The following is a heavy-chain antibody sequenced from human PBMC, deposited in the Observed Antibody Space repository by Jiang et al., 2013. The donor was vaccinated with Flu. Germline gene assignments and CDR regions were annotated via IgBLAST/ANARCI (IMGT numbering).Heavy chain of an antibody. V-gene: IGHV1-18*01. CDR3: ARDLVFIGGWYHDY. D-gene: IGHD6-19*01. CDR1: YG. Sequence: YGISWVRQAPGQGLEWMGWISAYNGNTNYAQKLQGRVTMTTDTSTSTAYMELRSLRSDDTAVYYCARDLVFIGGWYHDYWGQGTLVTVSS. CDR2: ISAYNGNT. J-gene: IGHJ4*02.